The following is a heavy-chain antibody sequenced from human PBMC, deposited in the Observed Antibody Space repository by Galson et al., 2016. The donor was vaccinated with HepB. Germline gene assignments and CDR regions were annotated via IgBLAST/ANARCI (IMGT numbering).Heavy chain of an antibody. D-gene: IGHD1-26*01. CDR2: IYPDESDI. J-gene: IGHJ5*02. Sequence: QSGAEVKKPGESLRISCKGSGYIFTNYYIGWVRQMPGKGLEWMGIIYPDESDIRYSPSLQGQVTISADKSSNTAYLQWSSLKASDTAIYYCARQYNGTFSAWFDPWGQGILITVSS. V-gene: IGHV5-51*01. CDR3: ARQYNGTFSAWFDP. CDR1: GYIFTNYY.